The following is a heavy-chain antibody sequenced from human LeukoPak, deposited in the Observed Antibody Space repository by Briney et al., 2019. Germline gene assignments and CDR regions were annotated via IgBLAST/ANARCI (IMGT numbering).Heavy chain of an antibody. CDR2: IIPIFGTA. D-gene: IGHD3-3*01. J-gene: IGHJ3*02. Sequence: SVKVSCKASGGTFSSYAISWVRQAPGQGLEWMGRIIPIFGTANYAQKFQGRVTITTDESTSTAYMELSSLRSEDTAVYYCAIQLGITIFGVVTSIGDDAFDIWGQGTMVTVSS. CDR3: AIQLGITIFGVVTSIGDDAFDI. CDR1: GGTFSSYA. V-gene: IGHV1-69*05.